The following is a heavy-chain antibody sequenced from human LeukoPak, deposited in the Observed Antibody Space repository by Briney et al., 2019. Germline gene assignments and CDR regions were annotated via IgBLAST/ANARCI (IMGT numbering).Heavy chain of an antibody. V-gene: IGHV4-4*02. Sequence: SETLSLTCAVSGGSISSSNWWSWVRQPPGKGLEWIGEIYHSGSTNYNPSLKSRVTISVDKSKNQFSLKLSSVTAADTAVYYCARRYSGYENDAFDIWGQGTMVTVST. J-gene: IGHJ3*02. CDR1: GGSISSSNW. CDR3: ARRYSGYENDAFDI. CDR2: IYHSGST. D-gene: IGHD5-12*01.